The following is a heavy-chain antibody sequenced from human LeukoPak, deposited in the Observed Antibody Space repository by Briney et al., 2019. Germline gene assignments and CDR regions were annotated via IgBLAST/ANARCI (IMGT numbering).Heavy chain of an antibody. J-gene: IGHJ4*02. D-gene: IGHD6-19*01. CDR3: ARVSSGHPGR. CDR1: GFTFSSYE. Sequence: GGSLRLSCAASGFTFSSYEMNWVRQAPGKGLEWVSYISSSGSTIYYADSVKGRFTISRDNAKNSLYLQMNSPRAEDTAVYYCARVSSGHPGRWGQGTLVTVSS. CDR2: ISSSGSTI. V-gene: IGHV3-48*03.